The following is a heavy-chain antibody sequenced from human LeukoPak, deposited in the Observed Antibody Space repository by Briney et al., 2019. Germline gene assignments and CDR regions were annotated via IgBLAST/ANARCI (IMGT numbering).Heavy chain of an antibody. J-gene: IGHJ4*02. CDR1: GFTLSSYA. CDR2: IYYSGYT. Sequence: GSLRLSCAASGFTLSSYAMSWVRQPPGKGLEWIGSIYYSGYTYYNPSLESRVTISVDTSKNQFSLKLSSVTAADTAIYYCAKHYMGSSYNRALDYWGQGTLVTVSS. CDR3: AKHYMGSSYNRALDY. V-gene: IGHV4-39*01. D-gene: IGHD3-10*01.